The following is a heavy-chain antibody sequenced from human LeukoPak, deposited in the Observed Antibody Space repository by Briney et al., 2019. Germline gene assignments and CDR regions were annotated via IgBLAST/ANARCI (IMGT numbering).Heavy chain of an antibody. Sequence: PSETLSLTCTVSGGSTSSYYWSWIWQPPGKGLEWIGYIYYSGSTNYNPSLKSRVTISVDTSKNQFSLKLSSVTAADTAVYYCARVYYYGMDVWGQGTTVTVSS. CDR3: ARVYYYGMDV. CDR2: IYYSGST. J-gene: IGHJ6*02. V-gene: IGHV4-59*01. CDR1: GGSTSSYY.